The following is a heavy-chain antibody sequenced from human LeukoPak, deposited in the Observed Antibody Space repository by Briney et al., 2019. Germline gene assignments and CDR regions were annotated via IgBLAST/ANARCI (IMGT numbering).Heavy chain of an antibody. V-gene: IGHV4-59*08. J-gene: IGHJ5*02. CDR1: GGSISSYY. Sequence: PSETLSLTCSVPGGSISSYYWSWIRQPPGKGLEWIGYIYYSGSTYYNPSLKSRVTISVDTSKNQFSLNLNSMSAADTAVYYCARHGVGPRFDPWGQGTLVTVSS. CDR3: ARHGVGPRFDP. CDR2: IYYSGST.